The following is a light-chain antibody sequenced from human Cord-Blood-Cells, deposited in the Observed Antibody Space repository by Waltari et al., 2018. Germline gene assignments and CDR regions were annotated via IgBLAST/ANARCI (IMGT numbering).Light chain of an antibody. CDR2: LGS. J-gene: IGKJ4*01. CDR3: MQALQTPLT. CDR1: QSLLHSNGYNY. V-gene: IGKV2-28*01. Sequence: DIVMTQSPLSLPVTPGEPASITCTSSQSLLHSNGYNYLDWYLPKPGQSPQLLIYLGSNRASGVPDRFSGSGSGTDFTLKISRVEAEDVGVYYCMQALQTPLTFGGGTKVGIK.